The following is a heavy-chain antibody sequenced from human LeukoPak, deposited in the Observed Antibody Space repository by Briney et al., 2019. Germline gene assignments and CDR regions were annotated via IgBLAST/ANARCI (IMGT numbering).Heavy chain of an antibody. CDR1: GFTFSSYA. J-gene: IGHJ4*02. D-gene: IGHD3-10*01. V-gene: IGHV3-23*01. CDR2: ISGSGGST. CDR3: AKDLDYYGSGSDPVFDY. Sequence: PGGSLRLSCAASGFTFSSYAMSWVRQAPGEGLEWVSAISGSGGSTYYADSVRGRFTISGNNSKNTLYRQMNSLRAEDRAVYYCAKDLDYYGSGSDPVFDYWGQGTLVTVSS.